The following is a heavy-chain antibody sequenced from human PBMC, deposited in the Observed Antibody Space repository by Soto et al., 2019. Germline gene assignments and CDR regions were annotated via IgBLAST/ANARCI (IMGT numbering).Heavy chain of an antibody. CDR3: ARDHAAAYYDFWSGPDY. D-gene: IGHD3-3*01. Sequence: SETLSLTCAVSGYSISSGYYWGWIRQPPGKGLEWIGSIYHSGSTYYNPSLKSRVTISVDTSKNQFSLKLSSVTAADTAVYYCARDHAAAYYDFWSGPDYWGQGTLVTVSS. CDR2: IYHSGST. CDR1: GYSISSGYY. V-gene: IGHV4-38-2*02. J-gene: IGHJ4*02.